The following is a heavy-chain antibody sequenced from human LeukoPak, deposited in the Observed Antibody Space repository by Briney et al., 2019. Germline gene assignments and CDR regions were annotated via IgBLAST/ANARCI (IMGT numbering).Heavy chain of an antibody. D-gene: IGHD3-3*01. J-gene: IGHJ4*02. CDR3: ARGRRKITIFGVVIARPTYYFDY. V-gene: IGHV4-34*01. CDR1: GGSFSGYY. Sequence: SETLSLTCAVYGGSFSGYYWSWIRQPPGKGLEWIGEINHSGSTNYSPSLKSRVTISVDTSKNQFSLKLSSETAADTAVYYCARGRRKITIFGVVIARPTYYFDYWGQGTLVTVSS. CDR2: INHSGST.